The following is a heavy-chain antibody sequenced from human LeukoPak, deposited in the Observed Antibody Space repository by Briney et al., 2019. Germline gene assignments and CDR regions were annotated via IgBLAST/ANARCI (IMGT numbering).Heavy chain of an antibody. CDR1: GFTFSSYA. Sequence: GGSLRLSCAASGFTFSSYAMHWVRQAPGKGLEYVSAISSNGGSTYYANSVKGRFTISRDNSKNTLYLQMGSLRAEDMAVYYCARQDVITTGGVDYWGQGTLVTVSS. CDR3: ARQDVITTGGVDY. CDR2: ISSNGGST. D-gene: IGHD3-22*01. J-gene: IGHJ4*02. V-gene: IGHV3-64*01.